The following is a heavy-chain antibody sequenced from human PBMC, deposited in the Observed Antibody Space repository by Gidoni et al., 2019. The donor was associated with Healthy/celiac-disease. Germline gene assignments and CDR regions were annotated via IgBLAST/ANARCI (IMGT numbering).Heavy chain of an antibody. CDR2: IWYDGSNK. Sequence: QVQLVESGGGVVQPGRSLRLSCAASGFTFSIYGMHWVRQAPGKGLEWVAVIWYDGSNKYYADSVKGRFTISRDNSKNTLYLQMNSLRAEDTAVYYCARAGWDTAMVNSYYYYYGMDVWGQGTTVTVSS. J-gene: IGHJ6*02. V-gene: IGHV3-33*01. CDR1: GFTFSIYG. CDR3: ARAGWDTAMVNSYYYYYGMDV. D-gene: IGHD5-18*01.